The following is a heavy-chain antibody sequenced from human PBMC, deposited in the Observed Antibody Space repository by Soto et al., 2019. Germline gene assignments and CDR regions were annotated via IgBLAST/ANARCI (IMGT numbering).Heavy chain of an antibody. Sequence: QLQLQESGPGLVKPSETLSLTCTVSGGSISSSSYYWGWIRQPPGKGLEWIGSIYYSGSTYYNPSLKSRVTISVDTSKNQFSLKLSSVTAADTAVYYCARHDTPPKVDAFDIWGQGTMVTVSS. CDR3: ARHDTPPKVDAFDI. CDR2: IYYSGST. J-gene: IGHJ3*02. CDR1: GGSISSSSYY. V-gene: IGHV4-39*01. D-gene: IGHD2-2*02.